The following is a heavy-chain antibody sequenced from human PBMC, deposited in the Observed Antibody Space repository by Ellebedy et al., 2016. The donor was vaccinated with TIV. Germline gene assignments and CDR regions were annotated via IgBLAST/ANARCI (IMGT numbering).Heavy chain of an antibody. J-gene: IGHJ6*03. Sequence: ASVKVSXKASGYTFTSYYMHWVRQAPGQGLEWMGIINPSGGSTSYAQKFQGRVTMTRDTSTSTVYMELSSLRSEDTAVYYCARGDIRFLEWPYYMDVWGKGTTVTVSS. CDR1: GYTFTSYY. D-gene: IGHD3-3*01. CDR2: INPSGGST. CDR3: ARGDIRFLEWPYYMDV. V-gene: IGHV1-46*01.